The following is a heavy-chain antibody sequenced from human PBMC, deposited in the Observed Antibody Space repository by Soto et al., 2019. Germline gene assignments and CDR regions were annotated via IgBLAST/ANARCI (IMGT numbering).Heavy chain of an antibody. J-gene: IGHJ6*02. CDR1: GGTFSSYS. Sequence: SVKVSCKASGGTFSSYSISWVRQAPGQGLEWMGGIIPIFGTANYAQKFQGRVTITADESTSTAYMELSSLRSEDTAVYYCARFRESYYDFWSGYLNGMDVWGQGTTVTVSS. CDR2: IIPIFGTA. D-gene: IGHD3-3*01. V-gene: IGHV1-69*13. CDR3: ARFRESYYDFWSGYLNGMDV.